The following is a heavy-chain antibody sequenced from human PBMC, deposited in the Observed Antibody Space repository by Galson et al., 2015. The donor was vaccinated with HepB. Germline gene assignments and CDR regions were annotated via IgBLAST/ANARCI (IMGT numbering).Heavy chain of an antibody. CDR2: ISYDGSNK. D-gene: IGHD1-26*01. CDR3: AREKSGSYFDTNYYGMDV. Sequence: SLRLSCAASGFTFSSYAIHWVRQAPGKGLEWVAVISYDGSNKYYADSVKGRFTMSRDNSKNTLYLQMNSLRAEDTAVYYCAREKSGSYFDTNYYGMDVWGQGTTVTVSS. V-gene: IGHV3-30*04. J-gene: IGHJ6*02. CDR1: GFTFSSYA.